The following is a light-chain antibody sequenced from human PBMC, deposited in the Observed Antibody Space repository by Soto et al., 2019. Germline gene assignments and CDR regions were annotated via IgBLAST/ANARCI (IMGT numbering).Light chain of an antibody. CDR2: AAS. CDR3: QQYGGSPLYT. Sequence: EIVLTQSPGTLSFSPGERATLSCRASQSVSSRYLAWYQQKPGQAPRLLIYAASSRATGTPDRFSGSGSGTDFTLTINRLEPEDFALYYCQQYGGSPLYTFGQGTKLEIK. J-gene: IGKJ2*01. CDR1: QSVSSRY. V-gene: IGKV3-20*01.